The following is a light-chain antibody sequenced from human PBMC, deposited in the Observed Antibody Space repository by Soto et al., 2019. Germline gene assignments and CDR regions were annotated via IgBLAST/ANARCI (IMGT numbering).Light chain of an antibody. CDR1: QTISSW. V-gene: IGKV1-5*03. CDR2: KAS. Sequence: DIEMSQSHSPLSGSVGDRVPIPFRASQTISSWLAWYQQKKGKAPKLMIYKASTLKSGVPSRFSGSGYGTEFNLTISSLQTDDFATYYCQHYNSYSEAFGQGTKVDIK. J-gene: IGKJ1*01. CDR3: QHYNSYSEA.